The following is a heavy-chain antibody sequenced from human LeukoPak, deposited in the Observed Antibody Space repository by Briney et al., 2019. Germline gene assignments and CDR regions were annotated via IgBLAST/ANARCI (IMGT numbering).Heavy chain of an antibody. J-gene: IGHJ4*02. V-gene: IGHV4-4*07. Sequence: PSETLSLTCTVSGGSISSYYWSWIRQPAGKGLEWIGRIYTSGSTNYNPSLKSRVTMSVDTSKNQFSLKLSSVTAADTAVYYCARDSGREGATSFDYWGQGTLVTVSS. CDR1: GGSISSYY. CDR3: ARDSGREGATSFDY. D-gene: IGHD1-26*01. CDR2: IYTSGST.